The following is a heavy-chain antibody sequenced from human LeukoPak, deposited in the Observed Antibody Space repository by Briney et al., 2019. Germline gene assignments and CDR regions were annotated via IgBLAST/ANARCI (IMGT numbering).Heavy chain of an antibody. Sequence: GGSLRLSCAASGFTFSSYAMSWVRQAPRKGLEWVSAISGSGGSTYYADSVKGRFTISRDNSKKTLYLQMNSLRAEDTGVYYCARGELSDFDAFDIWGQGTMVTVSS. V-gene: IGHV3-23*01. CDR2: ISGSGGST. CDR3: ARGELSDFDAFDI. CDR1: GFTFSSYA. J-gene: IGHJ3*02. D-gene: IGHD3-16*02.